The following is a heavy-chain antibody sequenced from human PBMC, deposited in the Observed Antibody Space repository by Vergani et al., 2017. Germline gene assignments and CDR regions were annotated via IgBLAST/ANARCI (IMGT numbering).Heavy chain of an antibody. Sequence: QVQLQESGPGLVKPSETLSLTCTVSGGSISSYYWSWIRQPAGKGLEWIGRIYTSGSTNYNPSLKSRVTMSVDTSKNQFSLKLSSVTAADTAVYYCAGGNPTPYYDFWSGLSGDVWGQGTTVTVSS. V-gene: IGHV4-4*07. CDR2: IYTSGST. J-gene: IGHJ6*02. CDR1: GGSISSYY. CDR3: AGGNPTPYYDFWSGLSGDV. D-gene: IGHD3-3*01.